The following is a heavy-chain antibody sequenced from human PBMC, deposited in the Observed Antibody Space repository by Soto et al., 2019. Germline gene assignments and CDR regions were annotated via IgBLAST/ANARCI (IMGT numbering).Heavy chain of an antibody. Sequence: VGSLRLSCAASEFTFSSYAMSWLRQAPGKGLEWVSAISGSGGSTYYADSVKGRFTISRDNSNNTLYLQMNSLRAEDTAVYYCAKDLAYSSGWYGSYGRDVWGQGTTGT. J-gene: IGHJ6*02. V-gene: IGHV3-23*01. D-gene: IGHD6-19*01. CDR3: AKDLAYSSGWYGSYGRDV. CDR2: ISGSGGST. CDR1: EFTFSSYA.